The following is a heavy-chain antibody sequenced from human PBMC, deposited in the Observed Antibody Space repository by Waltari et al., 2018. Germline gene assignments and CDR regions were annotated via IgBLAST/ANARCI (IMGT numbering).Heavy chain of an antibody. D-gene: IGHD4-4*01. CDR2: ISAYNGNT. CDR3: ARDRVTPLEATEYCQH. CDR1: GYTFTIYV. Sequence: QVQLVQSGAEVKKPGASVQVSCKASGYTFTIYVISWVRQAPRQGLEWMGWISAYNGNTNYAQKLQGRVTMTTDTSTSTAYMELRSLRSDDTAVYYCARDRVTPLEATEYCQHWGQGTLVTVSS. J-gene: IGHJ1*01. V-gene: IGHV1-18*01.